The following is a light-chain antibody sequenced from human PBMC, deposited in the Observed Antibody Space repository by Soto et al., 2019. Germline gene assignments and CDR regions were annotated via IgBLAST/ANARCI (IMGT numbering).Light chain of an antibody. CDR3: KQSSAFPLT. V-gene: IGKV1-12*01. J-gene: IGKJ4*01. Sequence: DIQMSQSPSSVSASVGDRVTITCRASQGINNWLAWYQQKPGKAPELLIYAVSYLQSGVPSRFSGSGSGTDFTLTISSLQPEDFATYFCKQSSAFPLTFGVGTKVDIK. CDR2: AVS. CDR1: QGINNW.